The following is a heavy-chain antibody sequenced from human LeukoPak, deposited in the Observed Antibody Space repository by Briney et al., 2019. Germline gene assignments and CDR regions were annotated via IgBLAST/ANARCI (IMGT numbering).Heavy chain of an antibody. J-gene: IGHJ3*02. D-gene: IGHD6-19*01. CDR1: GGSFSGYY. CDR3: ARDITYSSGEDAFDI. Sequence: SETLSLTCAVYGGSFSGYYWSWVRQPPGKGLEWIGEINHSGSTNYNPSLKSRVTISVDTSKNQFSLKLSSVTAADTAVYYCARDITYSSGEDAFDIWGQGTMVTVSS. V-gene: IGHV4-34*01. CDR2: INHSGST.